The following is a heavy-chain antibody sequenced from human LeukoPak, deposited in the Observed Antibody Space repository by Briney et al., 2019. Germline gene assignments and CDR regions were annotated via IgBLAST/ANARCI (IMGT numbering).Heavy chain of an antibody. J-gene: IGHJ5*02. Sequence: ASVKVSCKASGYTFTGYYMHWVRQAPGQGLEWMGWISAYNGNTNYAQKLQGRVTMTRDTSISTAYMELSRLRSDDTAVYYCARGGGGRYFDWLLTEENWFDPWGQGTLVTVSS. CDR2: ISAYNGNT. D-gene: IGHD3-9*01. CDR1: GYTFTGYY. CDR3: ARGGGGRYFDWLLTEENWFDP. V-gene: IGHV1-2*02.